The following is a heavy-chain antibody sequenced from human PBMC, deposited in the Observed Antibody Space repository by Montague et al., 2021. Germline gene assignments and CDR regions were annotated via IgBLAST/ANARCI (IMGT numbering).Heavy chain of an antibody. CDR2: ITSGGST. Sequence: SLRLSCAASGFPFSSYAMSWVRQAPGKGLKWVSSITSGGSTYYAXSVTGRFTISRDNSKNTLYLQMNSLRAEDTAVYYCTKDQDDYGDYVDWVDPWGQGTLVTVSS. D-gene: IGHD4-17*01. CDR3: TKDQDDYGDYVDWVDP. CDR1: GFPFSSYA. V-gene: IGHV3-23*01. J-gene: IGHJ5*02.